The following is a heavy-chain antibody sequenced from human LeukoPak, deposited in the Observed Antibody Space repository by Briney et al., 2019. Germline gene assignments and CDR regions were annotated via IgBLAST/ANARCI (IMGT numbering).Heavy chain of an antibody. J-gene: IGHJ6*02. CDR2: ISYDGSNK. Sequence: GRSLRLSCAASGFTFSSYGMHWVRQAPGKGLEWVIGISYDGSNKYYADSVKGRFTISRDNSKNTLYLQMNSLRAEDTAVYYCATGSRVVTANPYYYYGMDVWGQGTTVTVSS. D-gene: IGHD2-21*02. V-gene: IGHV3-30*03. CDR3: ATGSRVVTANPYYYYGMDV. CDR1: GFTFSSYG.